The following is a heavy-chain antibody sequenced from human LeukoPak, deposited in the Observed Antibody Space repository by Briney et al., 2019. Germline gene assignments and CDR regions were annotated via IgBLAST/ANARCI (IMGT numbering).Heavy chain of an antibody. CDR2: IEPNSGGT. CDR3: ARDWSPGGSKNTFDI. V-gene: IGHV1-2*04. Sequence: ASVKVSCKASGYAFTGYYIHWVRQAPGQGLEWMGWIEPNSGGTRYAQKFQGCVTMTRDTSISTAYMELSSLTSDDTAVYYCARDWSPGGSKNTFDIWGQGTMVTVSS. CDR1: GYAFTGYY. J-gene: IGHJ3*02. D-gene: IGHD2-15*01.